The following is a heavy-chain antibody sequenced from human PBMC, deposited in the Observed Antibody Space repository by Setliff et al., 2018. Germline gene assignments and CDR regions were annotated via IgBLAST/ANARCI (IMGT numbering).Heavy chain of an antibody. D-gene: IGHD2-15*01. CDR3: MRQVGGGLWYFDY. CDR1: GLSISGEYY. V-gene: IGHV4-38-2*01. J-gene: IGHJ4*02. CDR2: IYHDGRA. Sequence: SETLSLTCAVSGLSISGEYYWGWIRQPPGGGPEWIGIIYHDGRAYYSTSLKSRVNLTLDMSKTQFSLHLNSVTAADTAVYYCMRQVGGGLWYFDYWGQGILVTVSS.